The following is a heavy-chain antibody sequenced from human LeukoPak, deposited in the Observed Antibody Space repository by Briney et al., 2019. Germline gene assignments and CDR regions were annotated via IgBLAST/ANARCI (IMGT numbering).Heavy chain of an antibody. J-gene: IGHJ4*02. D-gene: IGHD3-16*02. CDR2: ISGSGGST. Sequence: KTGGSLRLSCAASGFTFSSYAMSWVRQAPGKGLEWVSAISGSGGSTYYADSVKGRFTISRDNSKNTLYLQMNSLRAEDTAIYYCAKERLSTTAFDYWGQGTLVTVSS. CDR1: GFTFSSYA. V-gene: IGHV3-23*01. CDR3: AKERLSTTAFDY.